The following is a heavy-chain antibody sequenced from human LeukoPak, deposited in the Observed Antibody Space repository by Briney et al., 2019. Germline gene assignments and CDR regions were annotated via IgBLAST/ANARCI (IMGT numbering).Heavy chain of an antibody. V-gene: IGHV3-48*03. D-gene: IGHD3-22*01. CDR1: GFTSSSYE. CDR3: ARKGAVTYYYDSSGYLDY. J-gene: IGHJ4*02. Sequence: GGSLRLSCAASGFTSSSYEMNWVRQAPGKGLEWVSYISSSGSTIYYADSVKGRFTISRDNAKNSLYLQMNSLRAEDTAVYYCARKGAVTYYYDSSGYLDYWGQGTLVTVSS. CDR2: ISSSGSTI.